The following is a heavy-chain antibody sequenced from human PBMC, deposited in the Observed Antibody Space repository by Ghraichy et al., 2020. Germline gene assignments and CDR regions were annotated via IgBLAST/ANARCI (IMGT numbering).Heavy chain of an antibody. V-gene: IGHV1-46*01. Sequence: ASVKVSCKASGYTFTSYYMHWVRQAPGQGLEWMGIINPSGGSTSYAQKFQGRVTMTSDTSTSTVYMDLSSLRSEDAAVYYCARGGNYYGSGSYGDGMDVWGQGTTITISS. CDR3: ARGGNYYGSGSYGDGMDV. CDR2: INPSGGST. J-gene: IGHJ6*02. D-gene: IGHD3-10*01. CDR1: GYTFTSYY.